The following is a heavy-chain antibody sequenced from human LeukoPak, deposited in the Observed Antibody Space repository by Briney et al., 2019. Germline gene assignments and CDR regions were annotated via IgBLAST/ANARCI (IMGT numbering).Heavy chain of an antibody. D-gene: IGHD2-21*02. CDR2: ISSSSSYI. V-gene: IGHV3-21*04. CDR3: AKDEVTRPINLDY. J-gene: IGHJ4*02. Sequence: GGSLRLSCAASGFTFSSYSMNWVRQAPGKGLEWVSSISSSSSYIHYADSVKGRFTISRDNAKNSLYLQMNSLRAEDTAVYYCAKDEVTRPINLDYWGQGTLVTVSS. CDR1: GFTFSSYS.